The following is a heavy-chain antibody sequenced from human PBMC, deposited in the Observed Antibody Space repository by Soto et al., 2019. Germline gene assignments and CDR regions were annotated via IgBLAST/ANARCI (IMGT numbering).Heavy chain of an antibody. CDR1: GFTFSSYS. J-gene: IGHJ6*02. V-gene: IGHV3-48*02. Sequence: VGSLRLSCAASGFTFSSYSMNWVRQAPGKGLEWISYITSSRSNTIYYADSVKGRFTISRDNAKNSLYLQMNSLRDEDTAVYYCARRQAYYYGMDVWGQGTTVTVSS. CDR2: ITSSRSNTI. CDR3: ARRQAYYYGMDV.